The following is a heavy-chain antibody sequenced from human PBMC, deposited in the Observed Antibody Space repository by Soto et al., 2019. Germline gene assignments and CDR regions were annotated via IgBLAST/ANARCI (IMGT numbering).Heavy chain of an antibody. J-gene: IGHJ5*02. CDR1: DGSISSYY. Sequence: SETLSFTCTFSDGSISSYYWSWIRQPPGKGLEWIGYIYYSGSTNYNPSLKSRVTISVDTSKKQFSLKLSSVTAADTAVYYCARDQNNWFDPWGQGTMVTVSS. CDR2: IYYSGST. CDR3: ARDQNNWFDP. V-gene: IGHV4-59*01.